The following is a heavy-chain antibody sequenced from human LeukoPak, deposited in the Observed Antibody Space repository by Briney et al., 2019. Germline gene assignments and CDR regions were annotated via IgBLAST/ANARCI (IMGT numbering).Heavy chain of an antibody. V-gene: IGHV3-23*01. Sequence: PGGSLRLSCVVSGFTFSSYVMYWVRQAPGKGLEWVSVISGSGGSTDYADSVKGRFTFSRDNSKNTLYLQMSSLRAEDTAIYYCAKVLLSAKYFQHWGQGTLVAVSS. CDR1: GFTFSSYV. CDR3: AKVLLSAKYFQH. J-gene: IGHJ1*01. CDR2: ISGSGGST. D-gene: IGHD2-15*01.